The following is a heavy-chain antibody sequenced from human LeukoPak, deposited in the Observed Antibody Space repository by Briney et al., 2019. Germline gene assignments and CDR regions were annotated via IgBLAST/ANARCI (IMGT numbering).Heavy chain of an antibody. Sequence: ASVKVSCKASGYTFTSYYMHWVRQAPGQGLEWMGIINPSGGSTSYAQKFQGRVTMTRDMSTSTVYMELSSLRSEDTAVYYCLGLCSGGSCYFDYWGQGTLVTVSS. CDR3: LGLCSGGSCYFDY. D-gene: IGHD2-15*01. V-gene: IGHV1-46*01. CDR2: INPSGGST. J-gene: IGHJ4*02. CDR1: GYTFTSYY.